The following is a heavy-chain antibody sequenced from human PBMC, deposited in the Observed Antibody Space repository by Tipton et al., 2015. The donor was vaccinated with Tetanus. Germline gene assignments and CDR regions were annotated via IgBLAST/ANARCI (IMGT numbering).Heavy chain of an antibody. V-gene: IGHV1-69*01. CDR2: IIPIFGTA. J-gene: IGHJ3*02. CDR1: GGTFSSYA. Sequence: QVQLVQSGAEVKKPGSSVKVSCKASGGTFSSYAISWVRQAPGQGLEWMGGIIPIFGTANYAQKFQGRATITADESTSTAYMELSSLRSEDTAVYYCARVSREGPELELDAFDIWGQGTMVTVSS. CDR3: ARVSREGPELELDAFDI. D-gene: IGHD1-7*01.